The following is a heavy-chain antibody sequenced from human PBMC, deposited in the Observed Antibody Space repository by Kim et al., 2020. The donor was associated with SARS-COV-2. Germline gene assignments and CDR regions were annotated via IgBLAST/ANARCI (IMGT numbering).Heavy chain of an antibody. CDR3: ARVSLGSSSWYYFDY. Sequence: ADSLKGRFTISRDNAKNSLYLQMNSLRADDTAVHYCARVSLGSSSWYYFDYWGQGTLVTVSS. V-gene: IGHV3-11*05. J-gene: IGHJ4*02. D-gene: IGHD6-13*01.